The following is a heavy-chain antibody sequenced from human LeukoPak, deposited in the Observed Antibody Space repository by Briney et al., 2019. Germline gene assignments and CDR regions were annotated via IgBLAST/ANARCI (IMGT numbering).Heavy chain of an antibody. Sequence: GGSLRLSCAASGFTFSSYSMNWVRQAPGKGLEWVSSISSSSSYIYYADSVKGRFTISRDNAKNSLYPQMNSLRAEDTAVYYCARDASHLGYYMDVWGKGTTVTVSS. J-gene: IGHJ6*03. V-gene: IGHV3-21*01. D-gene: IGHD3-16*01. CDR3: ARDASHLGYYMDV. CDR2: ISSSSSYI. CDR1: GFTFSSYS.